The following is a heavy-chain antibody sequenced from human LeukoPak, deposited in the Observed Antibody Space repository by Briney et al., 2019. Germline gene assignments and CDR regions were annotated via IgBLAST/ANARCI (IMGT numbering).Heavy chain of an antibody. CDR3: ARQGDSGWYYFDY. Sequence: SETLSLTCIVSGGSVSSGSYYWSWIRQPPGKELEWIGYIDYSGSAKYNPSLKSRVTISVDTSKNQFSLKLTSVTAADTAAYYCARQGDSGWYYFDYWGQGTLVTVSS. V-gene: IGHV4-61*01. CDR1: GGSVSSGSYY. J-gene: IGHJ4*02. CDR2: IDYSGSA. D-gene: IGHD6-19*01.